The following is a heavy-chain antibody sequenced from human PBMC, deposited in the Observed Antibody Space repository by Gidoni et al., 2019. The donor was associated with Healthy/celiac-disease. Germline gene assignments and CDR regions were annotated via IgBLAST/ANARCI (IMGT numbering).Heavy chain of an antibody. CDR3: AKVSADDYGDYNWYFDL. CDR1: GFTFSSSA. J-gene: IGHJ2*01. Sequence: EVQLLESGGGLVQPGGSLRLSCAASGFTFSSSAMSWVRQAPGKGLEWVSAISGSGGSTYYADSVEGRFTISRDNSKNTLYLQMNSLRAEDTAVYYCAKVSADDYGDYNWYFDLWGRGTLVTVSS. CDR2: ISGSGGST. D-gene: IGHD4-17*01. V-gene: IGHV3-23*01.